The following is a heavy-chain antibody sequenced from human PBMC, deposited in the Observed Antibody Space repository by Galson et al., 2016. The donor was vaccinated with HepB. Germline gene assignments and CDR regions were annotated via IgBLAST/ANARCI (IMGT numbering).Heavy chain of an antibody. CDR3: ARHGVASSSSPDRFYYAMDV. D-gene: IGHD6-6*01. J-gene: IGHJ6*02. CDR1: GDIFTSSW. Sequence: QSGAEVKKPGESLRISCKVSGDIFTSSWISWVRQMPGKDLEWMGRIDPSDSYTKYSPPFQGHVTISADKSISTAFLEWSSLKASDTAMFYCARHGVASSSSPDRFYYAMDVWGQGTTVTVSS. V-gene: IGHV5-10-1*01. CDR2: IDPSDSYT.